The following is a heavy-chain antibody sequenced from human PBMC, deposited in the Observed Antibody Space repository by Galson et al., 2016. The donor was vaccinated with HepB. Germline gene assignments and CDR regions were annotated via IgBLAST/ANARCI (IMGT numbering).Heavy chain of an antibody. D-gene: IGHD2-15*01. CDR1: GYGFTNYW. CDR3: ARHANPLYCSGGSCYNYYGMDV. V-gene: IGHV5-10-1*01. CDR2: IAPSDSYT. Sequence: QSGAEVKKPGESLRISCKGSGYGFTNYWTSWVRQMPGKGLEWMGRIAPSDSYTNYSPSFQGHVIISTDKSISTAYLQWSSLKAWDTAMYYCARHANPLYCSGGSCYNYYGMDVWGQGTTVTVSS. J-gene: IGHJ6*02.